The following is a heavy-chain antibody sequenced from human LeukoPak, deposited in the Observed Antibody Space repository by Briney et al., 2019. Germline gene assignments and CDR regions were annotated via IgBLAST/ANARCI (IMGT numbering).Heavy chain of an antibody. J-gene: IGHJ6*03. CDR2: ISGSGGST. CDR1: GFTFSSYA. Sequence: GGSLRLSCAASGFTFSSYAMSWVRQAPGKGLEWVSAISGSGGSTYYADSVKGRFTISRDNSKNTLYLQMNSLRAEDTAVYYCALPPPSRGYYYMDVWGKGTTVTVSS. V-gene: IGHV3-23*01. CDR3: ALPPPSRGYYYMDV.